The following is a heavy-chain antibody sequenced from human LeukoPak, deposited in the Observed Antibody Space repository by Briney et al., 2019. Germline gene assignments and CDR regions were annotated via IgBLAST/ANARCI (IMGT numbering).Heavy chain of an antibody. CDR3: ASDPGYCSSTSCYGDYYYGMDV. CDR2: IWYDGSNK. Sequence: GGSLRLSCAASGFTFSCYGMHWVRQAPGKGLEWVAVIWYDGSNKYYAGSVKGRFTISRDNSKNTLYLQMNSLRAEDTAVYYCASDPGYCSSTSCYGDYYYGMDVWGQGTTVTVSS. D-gene: IGHD2-2*03. J-gene: IGHJ6*02. V-gene: IGHV3-33*01. CDR1: GFTFSCYG.